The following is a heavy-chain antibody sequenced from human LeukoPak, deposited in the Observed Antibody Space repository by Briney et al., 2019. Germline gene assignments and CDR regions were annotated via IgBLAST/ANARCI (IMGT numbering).Heavy chain of an antibody. CDR3: ARSGYRDYYYYYYMDV. CDR2: ISAYNGNT. CDR1: GYTFTSYG. D-gene: IGHD3-22*01. V-gene: IGHV1-18*01. Sequence: ASVMVSCKASGYTFTSYGISWVRQAPGQGLEWMGWISAYNGNTNYAQKLQGRVTMTTDTSTSTAYMELRSLRSDDTAVYYCARSGYRDYYYYYYMDVWGKGTTVTVSS. J-gene: IGHJ6*03.